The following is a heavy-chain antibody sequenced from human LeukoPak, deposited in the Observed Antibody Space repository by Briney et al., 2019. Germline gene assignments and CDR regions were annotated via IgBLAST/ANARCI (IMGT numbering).Heavy chain of an antibody. J-gene: IGHJ4*02. V-gene: IGHV3-9*01. Sequence: GRSLRLSCAASGFTFDDYAMHWVRQAPGKGLEWVSGISWNSGRTGYADSVKGRFTISRDNAKNSLYVQMNSLRAEDTALYYCAKGAYVWGSYEEPDYWGQGTLVTVSS. D-gene: IGHD3-16*01. CDR1: GFTFDDYA. CDR2: ISWNSGRT. CDR3: AKGAYVWGSYEEPDY.